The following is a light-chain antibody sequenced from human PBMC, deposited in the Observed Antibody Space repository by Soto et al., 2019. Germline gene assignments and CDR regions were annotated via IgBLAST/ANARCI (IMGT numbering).Light chain of an antibody. CDR1: QSVSSSH. CDR3: QQYGNSPQT. J-gene: IGKJ1*01. CDR2: GAS. Sequence: EIVLTQSPGTLSLSPGERATLSCRASQSVSSSHLAWYQQRLGQAPRPLISGASNRATDIPDRFSGSGSGTDFTLVISRVGPEDSAVYYCQQYGNSPQTFGQGTKVDIK. V-gene: IGKV3-20*01.